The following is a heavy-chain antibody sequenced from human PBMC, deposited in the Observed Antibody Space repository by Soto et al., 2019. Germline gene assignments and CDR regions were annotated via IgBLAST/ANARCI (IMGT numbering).Heavy chain of an antibody. CDR3: ASLKGGAFET. D-gene: IGHD3-16*01. Sequence: EVQLVESGGGLVKPGGSLRLSCGASGFGISGYTMSWIRQAPGKGLEWVSSISGSSGYSHYADSVKGRFTISRDNAEKSVYLQMNCLRAADTPVYYCASLKGGAFETSGQGTMVTVSS. V-gene: IGHV3-21*02. CDR2: ISGSSGYS. CDR1: GFGISGYT. J-gene: IGHJ3*02.